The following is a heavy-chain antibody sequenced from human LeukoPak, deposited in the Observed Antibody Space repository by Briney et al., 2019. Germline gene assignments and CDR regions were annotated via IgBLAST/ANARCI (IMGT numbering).Heavy chain of an antibody. CDR3: ATRATVVTWAYYYYYMDV. V-gene: IGHV3-74*01. CDR1: GFTFRSYW. J-gene: IGHJ6*03. CDR2: INSDGSTT. Sequence: PGGSLRLSCVASGFTFRSYWMHWVRQAPGKGLVWVSRINSDGSTTNYADSVKGRFTISRDNAKNTPYLQMNSLRAEDTAVYYCATRATVVTWAYYYYYMDVWGKGTTVTVSS. D-gene: IGHD4-23*01.